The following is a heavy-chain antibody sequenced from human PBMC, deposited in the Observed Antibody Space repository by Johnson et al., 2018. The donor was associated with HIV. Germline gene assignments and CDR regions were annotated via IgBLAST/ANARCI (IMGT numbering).Heavy chain of an antibody. CDR3: AKDGAAAGTVGADAFDI. D-gene: IGHD6-13*01. CDR2: IRYDGSNK. CDR1: GFTFSSYG. J-gene: IGHJ3*02. V-gene: IGHV3-30*02. Sequence: QVQLVESGGGVVKPGGSLRLSCAASGFTFSSYGMHWVRQAPGKGLEWVAFIRYDGSNKYYADSVKGRFTISRDNSKNTLYLQMNSLRAEDTAVYYCAKDGAAAGTVGADAFDIWCQGTMVTVSS.